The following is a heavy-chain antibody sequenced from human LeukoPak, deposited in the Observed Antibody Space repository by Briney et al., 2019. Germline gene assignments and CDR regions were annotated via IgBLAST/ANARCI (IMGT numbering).Heavy chain of an antibody. CDR2: IYSGGST. CDR3: ARFLAAAPPGYYYYGMDV. D-gene: IGHD6-13*01. CDR1: GFTVSSNY. J-gene: IGHJ6*04. Sequence: GGSLRLFCEASGFTVSSNYMSWVRQAPGKGLEWVSVIYSGGSTYYADSVKGRFTISRDNSKNTLYLQMNSLRAEDTAVYYCARFLAAAPPGYYYYGMDVWGKGTTVTVSS. V-gene: IGHV3-53*01.